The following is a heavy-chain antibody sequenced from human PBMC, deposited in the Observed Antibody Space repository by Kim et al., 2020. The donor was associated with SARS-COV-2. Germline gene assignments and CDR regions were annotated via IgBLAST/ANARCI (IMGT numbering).Heavy chain of an antibody. J-gene: IGHJ6*02. V-gene: IGHV3-74*01. CDR3: ARVRTVVTPVYYYYYGMDV. Sequence: GRFTISRDNAKNTLYLQMNSLRAEDTAVYYCARVRTVVTPVYYYYYGMDVWGQGTTVTVSS. D-gene: IGHD2-21*02.